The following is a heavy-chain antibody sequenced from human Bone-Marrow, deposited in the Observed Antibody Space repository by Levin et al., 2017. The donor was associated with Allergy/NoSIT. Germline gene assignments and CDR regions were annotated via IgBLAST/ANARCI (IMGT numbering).Heavy chain of an antibody. CDR3: ATERHDFFSGFDV. CDR1: GYTLTELS. J-gene: IGHJ6*02. V-gene: IGHV1-24*01. CDR2: FHPEDAET. Sequence: ASVKVSCKVSGYTLTELSIHWVRQAPEKGLEWMGGFHPEDAETIYAQKFQGRVTMTEDTSTDTAYMELSSLRSDDTAIYYCATERHDFFSGFDVWGQGTTVTVSS. D-gene: IGHD3-3*01.